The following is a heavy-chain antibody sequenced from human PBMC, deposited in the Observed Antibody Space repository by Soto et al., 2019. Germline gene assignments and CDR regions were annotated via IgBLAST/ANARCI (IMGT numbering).Heavy chain of an antibody. CDR2: IIPMFGSA. CDR1: GGTFSNYA. D-gene: IGHD2-2*01. J-gene: IGHJ5*02. CDR3: ARGGDIVLVPTDISWFDP. Sequence: QVQLVQSGAEVKKPGSSVKVSCKASGGTFSNYAISWVRQAPGQGLEWMGGIIPMFGSANYAQKFQGRVTITAAESTSTAYMELSSLRSEDTAVYYCARGGDIVLVPTDISWFDPWGQGTLVTVSS. V-gene: IGHV1-69*12.